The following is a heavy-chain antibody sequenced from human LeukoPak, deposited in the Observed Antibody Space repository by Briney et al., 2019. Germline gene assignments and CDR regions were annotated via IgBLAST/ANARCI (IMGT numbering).Heavy chain of an antibody. Sequence: GGSLRLSCAASGFTFSNAWMNWVRQAPGKGLEWVGRTKSKTDGGTTDYAAPVKGRFTISRDDSKNTLYLQMNSLKTEDTAVYYCTTAYYDSSGYYDFDYWGQGTLVTVSS. CDR1: GFTFSNAW. V-gene: IGHV3-15*07. D-gene: IGHD3-22*01. CDR3: TTAYYDSSGYYDFDY. J-gene: IGHJ4*02. CDR2: TKSKTDGGTT.